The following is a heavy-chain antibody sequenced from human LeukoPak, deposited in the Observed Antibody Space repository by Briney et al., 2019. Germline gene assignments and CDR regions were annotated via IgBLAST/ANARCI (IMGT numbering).Heavy chain of an antibody. J-gene: IGHJ5*02. D-gene: IGHD3-3*01. CDR3: ARHVGGVRYDFWSGYPGWFDP. CDR2: IYYSGST. CDR1: GGSISSSSYY. Sequence: PSETLSLTCTVSGGSISSSSYYWGWIRQPPGKGLEWIGSIYYSGSTYYNPSLKSRVTISVDTSKNQFSLKLSSVTAADTAVYYCARHVGGVRYDFWSGYPGWFDPWGQGTLVTVSS. V-gene: IGHV4-39*01.